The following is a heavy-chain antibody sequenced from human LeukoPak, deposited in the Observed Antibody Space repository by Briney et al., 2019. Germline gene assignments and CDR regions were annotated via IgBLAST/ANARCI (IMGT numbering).Heavy chain of an antibody. CDR2: IYYSGST. V-gene: IGHV4-59*01. CDR3: ARALWFGELGY. D-gene: IGHD3-10*01. Sequence: SETLSLTCTVSGGSISSYYWSWIRQPPGKGLEWIGYIYYSGSTNYNPSLKSRVTISVDTSKNQFSLKLSSVTAADTAVYYCARALWFGELGYWGQGTLVTVSS. J-gene: IGHJ4*02. CDR1: GGSISSYY.